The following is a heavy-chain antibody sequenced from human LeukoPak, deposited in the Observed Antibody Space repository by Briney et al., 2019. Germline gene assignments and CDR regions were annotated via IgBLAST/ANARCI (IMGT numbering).Heavy chain of an antibody. Sequence: SVKVSCKASGGTFSSYAISWVRQAPGQGLEWVGRIIPILGIANYAQKFQGRVTITADKSTSTAYMELSSLRSEDTAVYYCAIDSSGPLVDYWGQGTLVTVSS. CDR1: GGTFSSYA. CDR3: AIDSSGPLVDY. J-gene: IGHJ4*02. CDR2: IIPILGIA. D-gene: IGHD3-22*01. V-gene: IGHV1-69*04.